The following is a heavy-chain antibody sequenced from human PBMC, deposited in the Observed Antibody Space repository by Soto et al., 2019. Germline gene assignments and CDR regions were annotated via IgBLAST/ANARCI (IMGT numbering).Heavy chain of an antibody. CDR3: ARLGGDYPVGVVDY. V-gene: IGHV4-39*01. CDR2: IYYSGST. D-gene: IGHD4-17*01. J-gene: IGHJ4*02. Sequence: SETLSLTCTVSGGSISSSSYYWGWIRQPPGMGLEWIGSIYYSGSTYYNPSLKSRVTISVDTSKNQFSLKLSSVTAADTAVYYCARLGGDYPVGVVDYWGQGTLVTVSS. CDR1: GGSISSSSYY.